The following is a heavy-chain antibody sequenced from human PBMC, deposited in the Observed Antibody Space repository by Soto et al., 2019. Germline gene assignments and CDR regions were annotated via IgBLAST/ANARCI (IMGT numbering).Heavy chain of an antibody. CDR1: GFTFTGHW. D-gene: IGHD2-2*01. CDR3: AREAGYCSTTSCYRRAFDT. V-gene: IGHV3-74*01. Sequence: EVQLVESGGDLVQPGGSLRLSCAASGFTFTGHWMHWVRQVPGKGRVWVARINTEGDSTNYADSVKGRFTISRDSATNTVYLQMNGLGVDDTSVYFCAREAGYCSTTSCYRRAFDTWGQGTMVTVSS. J-gene: IGHJ3*02. CDR2: INTEGDST.